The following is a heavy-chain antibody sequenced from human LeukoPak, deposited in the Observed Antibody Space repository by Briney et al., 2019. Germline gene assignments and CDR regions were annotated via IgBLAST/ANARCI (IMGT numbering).Heavy chain of an antibody. J-gene: IGHJ6*02. CDR3: AKERSGGSGWDYYYYGMDV. V-gene: IGHV3-30*04. CDR2: ISYDGSNK. D-gene: IGHD6-19*01. CDR1: GFTFSSYA. Sequence: GGFLRLSCAASGFTFSSYAMHWVRQAPGKGLEWVAVISYDGSNKYYADSVKGRFTISRDNSKNTLYLQMNSLRAEDTAVYYCAKERSGGSGWDYYYYGMDVWGQGTTVTVSS.